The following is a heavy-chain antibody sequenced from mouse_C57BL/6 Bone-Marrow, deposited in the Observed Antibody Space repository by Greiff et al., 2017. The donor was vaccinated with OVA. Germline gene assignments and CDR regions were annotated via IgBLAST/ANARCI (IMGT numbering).Heavy chain of an antibody. CDR2: ISYDGSN. V-gene: IGHV3-6*01. D-gene: IGHD1-1*01. CDR1: GYSITSGYY. CDR3: ARRDYGSSYRDYFDY. J-gene: IGHJ2*01. Sequence: EVQVVESGPGLVKPSQSLSLTCSVTGYSITSGYYWNWIRQFPGNILEWMGYISYDGSNNYNPSLKNRISITRDTSKNQFFLKLNSVTTEDTATYYCARRDYGSSYRDYFDYWGQGTTLTVSS.